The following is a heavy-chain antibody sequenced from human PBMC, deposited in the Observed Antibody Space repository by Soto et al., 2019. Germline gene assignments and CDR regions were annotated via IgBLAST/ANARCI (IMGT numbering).Heavy chain of an antibody. D-gene: IGHD3-22*01. J-gene: IGHJ4*02. CDR3: AKGQGYYYDASGYTFDY. CDR2: IGGSAINT. Sequence: PGGSLRLSCAASGFTFSNYAMSWFRQAPGKGLEWVSAIGGSAINTYYADSVRGRFTISRDNSKNTLYLQMNHLRAEDTAVYSCAKGQGYYYDASGYTFDYWGQGTLVTVSS. CDR1: GFTFSNYA. V-gene: IGHV3-23*01.